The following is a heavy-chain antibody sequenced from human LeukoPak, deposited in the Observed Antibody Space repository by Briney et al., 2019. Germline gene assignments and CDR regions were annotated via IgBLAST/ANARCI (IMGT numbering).Heavy chain of an antibody. CDR1: GYTFTGYY. CDR2: INPNSGGT. V-gene: IGHV1-2*02. J-gene: IGHJ4*02. D-gene: IGHD2-15*01. Sequence: ASVKVSCKASGYTFTGYYMHWVRQAPGQGLEWMGWINPNSGGTNYAQKFQGRVTMTRDTSISTAYMELSRLRSDDTAVYYCARGCSGGSCYTVPFDYWGQGTLVTVSS. CDR3: ARGCSGGSCYTVPFDY.